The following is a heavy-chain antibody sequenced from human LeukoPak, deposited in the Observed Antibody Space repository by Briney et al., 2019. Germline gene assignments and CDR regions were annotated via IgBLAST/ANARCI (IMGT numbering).Heavy chain of an antibody. J-gene: IGHJ4*02. V-gene: IGHV4-39*07. Sequence: SETLSLTCTVSGVSISSSNSYWGWIRQPPGKGLEWIGSIYYSGSTYYNPSLKSRVTISVDTSKNQFSLKLSSVTAADTAVYYCAREKLWFGESIDYWGQGTLVTVSS. D-gene: IGHD3-10*01. CDR1: GVSISSSNSY. CDR3: AREKLWFGESIDY. CDR2: IYYSGST.